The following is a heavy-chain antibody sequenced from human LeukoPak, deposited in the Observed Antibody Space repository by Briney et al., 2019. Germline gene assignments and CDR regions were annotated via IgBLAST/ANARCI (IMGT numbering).Heavy chain of an antibody. Sequence: EASVKVSCKASGYTFTGYYMHWVRQAPGQGLEWMGWINPNSGGTNYAQKFQGWVTMTRDTSISTAYMELSRLRSDDTAVYYCARGAVVTPTDHYYYYYGMDVWGQGTTVTVSS. CDR1: GYTFTGYY. V-gene: IGHV1-2*04. D-gene: IGHD4-23*01. CDR2: INPNSGGT. CDR3: ARGAVVTPTDHYYYYYGMDV. J-gene: IGHJ6*02.